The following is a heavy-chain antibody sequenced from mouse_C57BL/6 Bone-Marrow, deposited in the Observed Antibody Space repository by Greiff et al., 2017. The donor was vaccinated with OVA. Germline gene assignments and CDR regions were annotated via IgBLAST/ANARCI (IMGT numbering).Heavy chain of an antibody. Sequence: EVQRVESGPELVKPGASVKISCKASGYSFTGYYMNWVKQSPEKSLEWIGEINPSTGGTTYNQKFKAKATLTVDKSSSTAYMQLKSLTSEDSAVYYCASVWAWFAYWGQGTLVTVSA. CDR1: GYSFTGYY. J-gene: IGHJ3*01. CDR2: INPSTGGT. CDR3: ASVWAWFAY. V-gene: IGHV1-42*01. D-gene: IGHD4-1*01.